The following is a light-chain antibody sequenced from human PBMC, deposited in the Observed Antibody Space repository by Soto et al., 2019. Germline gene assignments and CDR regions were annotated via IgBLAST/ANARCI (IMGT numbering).Light chain of an antibody. CDR1: QSVNSR. Sequence: EIVLTQSPGTLSLSPGDRATLSCRASQSVNSRLAWYQVKPGQAPRLLIYDTSSRATGIPDRFSGSGSGTDFTLTITRLEPEDFAVFYCQQYGTSEIIFGQGTRLEIK. J-gene: IGKJ5*01. CDR2: DTS. CDR3: QQYGTSEII. V-gene: IGKV3-20*01.